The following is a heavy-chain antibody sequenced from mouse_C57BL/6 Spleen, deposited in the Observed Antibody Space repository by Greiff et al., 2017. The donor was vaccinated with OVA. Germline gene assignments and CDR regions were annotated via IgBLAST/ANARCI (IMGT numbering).Heavy chain of an antibody. CDR2: INPNNGGT. CDR3: ARKFYSNYSYYYAMDY. Sequence: EVQLQQSGPELVKPGASVKMSCKASGYTFTDYNMHWVKQSHGKSLEWIGYINPNNGGTSYNQKFKGKATLTVNKSSSTAYMELRSLTSEDSAVYYCARKFYSNYSYYYAMDYWGQGTSVTVSS. CDR1: GYTFTDYN. J-gene: IGHJ4*01. V-gene: IGHV1-22*01. D-gene: IGHD2-5*01.